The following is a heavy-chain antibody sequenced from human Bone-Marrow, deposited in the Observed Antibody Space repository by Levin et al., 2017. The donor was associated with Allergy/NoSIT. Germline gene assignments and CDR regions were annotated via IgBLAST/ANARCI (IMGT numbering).Heavy chain of an antibody. CDR1: GHSISSGGYY. Sequence: PSETLSLTCSVSGHSISSGGYYWSWIRQLPGKGLEWIGYNYYSGTTYHNPSLKSRASISFDVSMNQFSLKLTSVTAADTALYFCARGADWNDEGYYFDYWGQGILVTVSS. J-gene: IGHJ4*02. CDR3: ARGADWNDEGYYFDY. V-gene: IGHV4-31*03. CDR2: NYYSGTT. D-gene: IGHD1-1*01.